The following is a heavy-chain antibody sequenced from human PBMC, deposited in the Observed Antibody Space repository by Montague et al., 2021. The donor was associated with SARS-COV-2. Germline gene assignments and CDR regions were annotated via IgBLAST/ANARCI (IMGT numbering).Heavy chain of an antibody. CDR3: ARGQVTISGVLIFIPAAGPLDV. J-gene: IGHJ3*01. D-gene: IGHD3-3*01. CDR2: INHTGSA. Sequence: SETLSLTCAVYGGSFNDYYWTWIRQPPGKGLEWIGEINHTGSASYNPSLKSRVTLSKDTSKNQFSLKLQSLTAADTAVYYCARGQVTISGVLIFIPAAGPLDVWGQGTLVTVSS. CDR1: GGSFNDYY. V-gene: IGHV4-34*01.